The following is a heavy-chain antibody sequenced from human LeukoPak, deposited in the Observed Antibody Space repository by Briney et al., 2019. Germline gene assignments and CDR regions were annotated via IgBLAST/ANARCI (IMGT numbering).Heavy chain of an antibody. V-gene: IGHV1-46*01. CDR3: ARDGPPNWGLDY. CDR2: INPSGGST. Sequence: ASVKVSCKASGYTFTSYYMHWVRQAPGQGLEWMGIINPSGGSTSYAQKFQGRVTMTRDTSTSTVYMQLSSLRSEDTAVYYCARDGPPNWGLDYWGQGTLVTVSS. J-gene: IGHJ4*02. CDR1: GYTFTSYY. D-gene: IGHD7-27*01.